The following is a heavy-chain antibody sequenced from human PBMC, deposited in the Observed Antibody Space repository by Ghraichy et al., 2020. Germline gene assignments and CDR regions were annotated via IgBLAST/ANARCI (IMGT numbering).Heavy chain of an antibody. CDR3: ASPVFRDGYNYGDY. Sequence: GGSLRLSCAASGFTVSSNYMSWVRQAPGKGLEWVSVIYSGGSTYYADSVKGRFTISRDNSKNTLYLQMNSLRAEDTAVYYCASPVFRDGYNYGDYWGQGTLVTVSS. D-gene: IGHD5-24*01. CDR1: GFTVSSNY. CDR2: IYSGGST. J-gene: IGHJ4*02. V-gene: IGHV3-53*01.